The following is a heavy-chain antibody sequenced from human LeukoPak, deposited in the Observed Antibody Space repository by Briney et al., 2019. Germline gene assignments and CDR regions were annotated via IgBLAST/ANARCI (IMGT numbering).Heavy chain of an antibody. CDR2: IYHSGST. Sequence: SETLSLTCTVSGYSISSGYYWGWIRQPPGKGLEWIGSIYHSGSTNYNPSLKSRVTISVDTSKNQFSLKLSSVTAADTAVYYCARGGGQWLVKRSAFDIWGKGQWSPSLQ. J-gene: IGHJ3*02. V-gene: IGHV4-38-2*02. CDR1: GYSISSGYY. CDR3: ARGGGQWLVKRSAFDI. D-gene: IGHD6-19*01.